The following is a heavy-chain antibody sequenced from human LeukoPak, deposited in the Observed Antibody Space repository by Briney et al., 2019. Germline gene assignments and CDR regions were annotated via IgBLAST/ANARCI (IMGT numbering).Heavy chain of an antibody. Sequence: GGSLRLSCAASGFTFSSYSMNWVRQAPGKGLEWVSSISSSSSYIYYADSVKGRFTISRDNAKNSLYLQMNSLRAEDTAVYYCAKDVEQQLVLGIYYYYYMDVWGKGTTVTVSS. D-gene: IGHD6-13*01. J-gene: IGHJ6*03. CDR2: ISSSSSYI. V-gene: IGHV3-21*01. CDR3: AKDVEQQLVLGIYYYYYMDV. CDR1: GFTFSSYS.